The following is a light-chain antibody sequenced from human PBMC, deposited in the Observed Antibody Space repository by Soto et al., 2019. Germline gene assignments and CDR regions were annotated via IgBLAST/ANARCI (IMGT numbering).Light chain of an antibody. CDR3: SSYTSSSTLD. V-gene: IGLV2-14*01. Sequence: QSVLTQPASVSGSPGQSITISCTGTSSDVGGYNYVSWYQQHPGKAPKLMIYDVSNRPSGVSNRFPGSKSGDTASLTISGLQAEDEADYYCSSYTSSSTLDFGTGTKVTVL. J-gene: IGLJ1*01. CDR2: DVS. CDR1: SSDVGGYNY.